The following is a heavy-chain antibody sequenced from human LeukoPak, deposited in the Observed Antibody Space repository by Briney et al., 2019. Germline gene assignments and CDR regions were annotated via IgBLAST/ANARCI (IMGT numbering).Heavy chain of an antibody. J-gene: IGHJ4*02. V-gene: IGHV5-51*01. CDR1: YW. CDR2: IYPGDSDT. D-gene: IGHD2-2*01. Sequence: YWSWIRQHPGKGLEWMGIIYPGDSDTRYSPSFQGQVTISGDKSISTVYLQWSSLKASDTAMYYCARVDLYCSSTGCYSFDYWGQGTLVTVSS. CDR3: ARVDLYCSSTGCYSFDY.